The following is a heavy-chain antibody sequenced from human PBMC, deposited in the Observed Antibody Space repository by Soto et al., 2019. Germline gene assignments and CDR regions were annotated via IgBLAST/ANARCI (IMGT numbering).Heavy chain of an antibody. J-gene: IGHJ4*02. Sequence: SVKVSCKASGYSFTTHDITWLRQAPGKGLEWVGGISTDRGDTIYPQNLQGRVTMTTDSSTSTVYMELKSLRSDDTAMYYCARDDLNRGGKYFDYWGQGTLVTVSS. CDR2: ISTDRGDT. V-gene: IGHV1-18*01. CDR1: GYSFTTHD. D-gene: IGHD2-15*01. CDR3: ARDDLNRGGKYFDY.